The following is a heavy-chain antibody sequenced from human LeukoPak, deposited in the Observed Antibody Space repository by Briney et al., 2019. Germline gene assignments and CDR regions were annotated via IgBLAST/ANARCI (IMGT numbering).Heavy chain of an antibody. CDR1: GFTFSSYG. CDR2: ISYDGSNK. J-gene: IGHJ5*02. Sequence: GGSLRLSCAASGFTFSSYGMHWVRQAPGKGLEWVAVISYDGSNKYYADSVKGRFTISRDNSKNTLYLQMNSLRAEDTAVYYCARAYSSGWSNWFDPWGQGTLVTVSS. CDR3: ARAYSSGWSNWFDP. V-gene: IGHV3-30*03. D-gene: IGHD6-19*01.